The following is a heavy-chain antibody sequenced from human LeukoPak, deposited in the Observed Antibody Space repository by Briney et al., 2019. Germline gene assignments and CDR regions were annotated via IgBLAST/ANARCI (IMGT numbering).Heavy chain of an antibody. D-gene: IGHD1-26*01. CDR1: GFTFSSYV. Sequence: GGSLRLSCAASGFTFSSYVMSWVRQAPGKGLEWVSAITGAGGGTNYADSVKGRFTISRDNSKNTLYLQMNSLRAEDTAVYCCAKETSSGNFVTIDCWGQGTLVTVSS. CDR3: AKETSSGNFVTIDC. CDR2: ITGAGGGT. J-gene: IGHJ4*02. V-gene: IGHV3-23*01.